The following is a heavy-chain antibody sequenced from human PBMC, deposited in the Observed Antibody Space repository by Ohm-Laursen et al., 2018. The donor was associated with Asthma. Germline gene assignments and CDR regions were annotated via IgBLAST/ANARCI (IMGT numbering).Heavy chain of an antibody. CDR3: AADLQGASGYDTEYYCYGMDV. D-gene: IGHD5-12*01. J-gene: IGHJ6*02. V-gene: IGHV1-58*01. Sequence: SVKVSCPASGFTFTSSAVQWVRQARGQRLGWIGWIVVGSGNTNYAQKFQERVTITRDMSTSTAYMELTSLRSEDTAVYYCAADLQGASGYDTEYYCYGMDVWGQGTTVTVSS. CDR2: IVVGSGNT. CDR1: GFTFTSSA.